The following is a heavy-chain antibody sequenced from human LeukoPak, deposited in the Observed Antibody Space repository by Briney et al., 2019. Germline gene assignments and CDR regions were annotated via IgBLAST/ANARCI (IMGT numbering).Heavy chain of an antibody. V-gene: IGHV3-21*01. J-gene: IGHJ4*02. CDR3: ARSRYDSSGYYGIIGN. D-gene: IGHD3-22*01. Sequence: PGGSLLLSCAASGFTFSSYSMNWVRQAPGKGLEWVSSISSSSIYKYYADSVKGRFTISRDNAKKSLYLQMNSLRAEDTAVYYCARSRYDSSGYYGIIGNWGQGTLVTVSS. CDR2: ISSSSIYK. CDR1: GFTFSSYS.